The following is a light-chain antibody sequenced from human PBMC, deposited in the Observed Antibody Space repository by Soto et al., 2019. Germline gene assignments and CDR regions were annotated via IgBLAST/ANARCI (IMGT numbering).Light chain of an antibody. CDR3: QQYNSYPYT. V-gene: IGKV1-9*01. CDR2: AAS. J-gene: IGKJ5*01. Sequence: IQLSQSPSSLSASVGDRVTITCRASQDISSSLAWYQQKPGKAPKLLIYAASILQSGVPSRFSGSGFGTDFTLTISSLQAEDFASYYCQQYNSYPYTFGQGTRLEIK. CDR1: QDISSS.